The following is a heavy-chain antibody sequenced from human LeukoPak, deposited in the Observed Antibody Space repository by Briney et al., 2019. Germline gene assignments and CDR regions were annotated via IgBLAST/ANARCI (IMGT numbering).Heavy chain of an antibody. CDR1: GFTFGDYA. J-gene: IGHJ6*03. CDR2: IRSKAYGGTT. Sequence: PGGSLRLSCTASGFTFGDYAMSWVRQAPGKGLEWVGFIRSKAYGGTTEYAASVKGRFTISRDDSKSIAYLQMNSLKTEDTAVYYCTRGIRPYYYYYMDVWGKGTTVTVSS. CDR3: TRGIRPYYYYYMDV. V-gene: IGHV3-49*04.